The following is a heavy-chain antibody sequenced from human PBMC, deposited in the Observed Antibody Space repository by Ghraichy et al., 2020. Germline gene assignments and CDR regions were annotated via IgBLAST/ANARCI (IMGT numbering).Heavy chain of an antibody. CDR1: GFTFSSYE. CDR2: ISSSGSPI. J-gene: IGHJ6*02. CDR3: ARDQRFLGWDGMDV. V-gene: IGHV3-48*03. Sequence: GGSLNISCAASGFTFSSYEMNWVRQAPGKGLEWVSYISSSGSPIYYADSVKGRFTISRDNAKNSLYLQMNSLRAEATAVYYCARDQRFLGWDGMDVWGRGTAVTVSS. D-gene: IGHD3-3*01.